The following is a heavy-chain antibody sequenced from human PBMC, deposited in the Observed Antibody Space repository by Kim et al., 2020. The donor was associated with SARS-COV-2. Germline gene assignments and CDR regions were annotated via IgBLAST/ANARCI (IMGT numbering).Heavy chain of an antibody. CDR1: GGSFSGYY. CDR3: ARGPNCSGGSCYWHAFDI. D-gene: IGHD2-15*01. V-gene: IGHV4-34*01. Sequence: SETLSLTCAVYGGSFSGYYWSWIRQPPGKGLEWIGEINHSGSTNYNPSLKSRVTISVDTSKNQFSLKLSSVTAADTAVYYCARGPNCSGGSCYWHAFDIWGQGTMVTVSS. J-gene: IGHJ3*02. CDR2: INHSGST.